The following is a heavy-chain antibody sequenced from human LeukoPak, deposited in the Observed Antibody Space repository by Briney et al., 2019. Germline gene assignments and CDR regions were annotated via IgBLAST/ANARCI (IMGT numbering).Heavy chain of an antibody. CDR3: ARRTPYSSSGGWFDP. V-gene: IGHV1-69*05. CDR1: GGTFSSYA. CDR2: IIPIFGTA. D-gene: IGHD6-6*01. Sequence: SVKVCCKASGGTFSSYAISWVRQAPGQGLEWMGGIIPIFGTANYAQKFQGRVTITTDESTSTAYMELSSLRSEDTAVYYCARRTPYSSSGGWFDPWGQGTLVTVSS. J-gene: IGHJ5*02.